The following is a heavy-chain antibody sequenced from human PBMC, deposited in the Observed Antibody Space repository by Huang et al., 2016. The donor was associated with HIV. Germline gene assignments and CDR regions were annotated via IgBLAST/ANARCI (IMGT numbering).Heavy chain of an antibody. CDR1: GGSFSGPN. Sequence: QVQLHQWGAGLLKPSETLSLTCAVYGGSFSGPNWTWIRQTPGKGLEWIGEIIHSGRTNYSPSLKRRVTISLDTSKNQFSRRLRSVTAADTAVYYCARGRGDARGFLGLDFWGQGTLVTVSS. CDR2: IIHSGRT. V-gene: IGHV4-34*01. CDR3: ARGRGDARGFLGLDF. D-gene: IGHD3-16*01. J-gene: IGHJ4*02.